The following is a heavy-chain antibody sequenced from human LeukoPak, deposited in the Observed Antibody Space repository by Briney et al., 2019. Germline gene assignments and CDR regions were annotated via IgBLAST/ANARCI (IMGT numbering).Heavy chain of an antibody. CDR2: TYYRSKWYN. J-gene: IGHJ6*02. CDR3: ARLLTNRWFRNYYYGMDV. D-gene: IGHD4-23*01. Sequence: SQTLSLTCAISGDSVSSNSAAWNWIRQSPSRGLEWLGRTYYRSKWYNDYAVSVKSRITINPDTSKNQFSLQLNSVTPEDTAVYYCARLLTNRWFRNYYYGMDVWGQGTTVTVSS. CDR1: GDSVSSNSAA. V-gene: IGHV6-1*01.